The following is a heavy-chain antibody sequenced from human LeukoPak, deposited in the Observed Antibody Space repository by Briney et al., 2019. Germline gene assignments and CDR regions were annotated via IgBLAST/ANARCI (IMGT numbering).Heavy chain of an antibody. CDR2: IGGSAGST. CDR3: AKDAFQDVSAYYSPFDS. D-gene: IGHD3-22*01. CDR1: GFTFSSYA. J-gene: IGHJ4*02. V-gene: IGHV3-23*01. Sequence: GGSLRISCAASGFTFSSYAMTWVRQAPGKGLEWVSTIGGSAGSTYYADSVKGRFTISRDNSKNTLYLQMNSLTAEDTAVYYCAKDAFQDVSAYYSPFDSWGQGTLVTVSS.